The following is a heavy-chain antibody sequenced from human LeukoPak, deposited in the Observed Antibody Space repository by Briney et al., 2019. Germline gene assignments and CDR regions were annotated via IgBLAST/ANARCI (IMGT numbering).Heavy chain of an antibody. V-gene: IGHV1-18*01. J-gene: IGHJ3*02. CDR1: GYTFTSYG. CDR2: ISPYNGNT. D-gene: IGHD3-3*01. CDR3: ARVSEYYDFWSGYYPGAFDI. Sequence: ASVKVSCKPSGYTFTSYGISWVRQAPGQGLEWMGWISPYNGNTNYAQKLQGRVTMTTDTSTSTAYMELRSLRSDDTAVYYCARVSEYYDFWSGYYPGAFDIWGQGTMVTVSS.